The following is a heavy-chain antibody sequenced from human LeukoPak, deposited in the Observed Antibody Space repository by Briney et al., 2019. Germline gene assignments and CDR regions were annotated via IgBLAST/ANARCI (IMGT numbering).Heavy chain of an antibody. CDR1: GFIFSSYG. CDR2: IRYDGFNK. D-gene: IGHD4-23*01. J-gene: IGHJ4*02. Sequence: GGSLRLSCAASGFIFSSYGMHWVRQAPGKGLEWVAFIRYDGFNKYYADSVKGRFTISRDNAKNSLYLQMNSLRAEDTAVYYCARDYGGSSPFDYWGQGTLVTVSS. CDR3: ARDYGGSSPFDY. V-gene: IGHV3-30*02.